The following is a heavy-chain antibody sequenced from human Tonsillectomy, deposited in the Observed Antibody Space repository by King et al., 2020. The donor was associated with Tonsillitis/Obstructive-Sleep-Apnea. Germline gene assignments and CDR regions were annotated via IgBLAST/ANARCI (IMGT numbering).Heavy chain of an antibody. CDR3: ARTLGTTAMAFYFDY. V-gene: IGHV3-21*04. Sequence: VQLVESGGGLVKPGGSLRLSCAASGFTFSSYSMNWVRQAPGKGLEWVSSISSSSSYIYYADSVKGRFTISRDNAKNSLYLQMNSLRAEDTAVYYCARTLGTTAMAFYFDYWGQGTLVTVSS. CDR2: ISSSSSYI. CDR1: GFTFSSYS. D-gene: IGHD5-18*01. J-gene: IGHJ4*02.